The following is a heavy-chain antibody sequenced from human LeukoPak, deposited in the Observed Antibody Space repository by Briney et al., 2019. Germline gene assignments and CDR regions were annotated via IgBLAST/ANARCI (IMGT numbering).Heavy chain of an antibody. CDR2: INHSGST. V-gene: IGHV4-34*01. CDR3: ARPNRRRYNREKAFDY. Sequence: PSETLSLTCAVYGGSFSGYYWSWIRQPPGKGLEWIGEINHSGSTNYNPSLKSRVTISVDTSKNQFSLKLSSVTAADTAVYYCARPNRRRYNREKAFDYWGQGTLVTVSS. CDR1: GGSFSGYY. D-gene: IGHD5-24*01. J-gene: IGHJ4*02.